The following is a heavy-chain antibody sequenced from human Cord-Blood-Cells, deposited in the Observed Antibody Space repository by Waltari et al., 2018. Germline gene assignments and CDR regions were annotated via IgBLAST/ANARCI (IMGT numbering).Heavy chain of an antibody. CDR1: GGSFSGYY. J-gene: IGHJ4*02. CDR2: INHSGST. V-gene: IGHV4-34*01. CDR3: ARGPTIFGVVIMGFDY. Sequence: QVQLQQWGAGLLKPSETLSLTCAVYGGSFSGYYWSWIRQPPGKGLEWIGGINHSGSTNYNPSLNSRVTISVDTSKNQFSLKLSSVTAADTAVYYCARGPTIFGVVIMGFDYWGQGTLVTVSS. D-gene: IGHD3-3*01.